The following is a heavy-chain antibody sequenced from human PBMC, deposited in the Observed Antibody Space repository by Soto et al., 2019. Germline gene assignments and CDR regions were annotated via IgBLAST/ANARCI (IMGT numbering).Heavy chain of an antibody. CDR2: IYPGASDP. J-gene: IGHJ6*02. Sequence: GESRKISCKGSGYSFTSYWIGWVREMRGKGLGWLWGIYPGASDPRYRPYFQRQLTISADKYISTAYLQWSSLKASDTAMYYCALTTTAYYYYGMDVWGQGTTVTVSS. CDR3: ALTTTAYYYYGMDV. V-gene: IGHV5-51*01. CDR1: GYSFTSYW. D-gene: IGHD4-4*01.